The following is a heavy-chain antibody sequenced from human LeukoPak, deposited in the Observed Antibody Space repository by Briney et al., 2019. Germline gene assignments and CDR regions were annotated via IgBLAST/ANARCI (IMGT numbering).Heavy chain of an antibody. CDR2: ISSSGSTI. CDR3: ARDWDRGYCSGGSCVDY. CDR1: GFTFSSYE. D-gene: IGHD2-15*01. V-gene: IGHV3-48*03. Sequence: PGGSLRLSCAASGFTFSSYEMNWVRQAPGKGLEWVSYISSSGSTIYYAGSVKGRFTISRDNAKNSLYLQMNSLRAEDTAVYYCARDWDRGYCSGGSCVDYWGQGTLVTVSS. J-gene: IGHJ4*02.